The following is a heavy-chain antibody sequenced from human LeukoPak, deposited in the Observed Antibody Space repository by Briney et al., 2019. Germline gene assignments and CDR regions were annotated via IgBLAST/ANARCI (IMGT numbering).Heavy chain of an antibody. Sequence: ASVKVSCKASGYTFTSYYMHWVRQAPGQGLEWMGIINPSGGSTSYAQKFQGRVTMTRDTSTSTVYMGLSSLRSEDTAVYYCARASDYVWGSYRPFDYWGQGTLVTVSS. CDR3: ARASDYVWGSYRPFDY. J-gene: IGHJ4*02. CDR2: INPSGGST. D-gene: IGHD3-16*02. V-gene: IGHV1-46*01. CDR1: GYTFTSYY.